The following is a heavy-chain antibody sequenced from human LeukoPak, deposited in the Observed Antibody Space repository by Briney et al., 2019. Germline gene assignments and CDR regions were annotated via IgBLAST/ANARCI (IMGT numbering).Heavy chain of an antibody. CDR3: ARPETQYSSGLDGFDI. J-gene: IGHJ3*02. CDR1: GFTFSTYW. V-gene: IGHV3-74*01. D-gene: IGHD6-19*01. Sequence: GGSLEPSCAASGFTFSTYWMHWVRQAPGKGLVWVSRINRDGSRTTYADSVKGRFTISRDNAKNTLYLQMNSLRTEDTAVYYCARPETQYSSGLDGFDIWGQGTMVTVSS. CDR2: INRDGSRT.